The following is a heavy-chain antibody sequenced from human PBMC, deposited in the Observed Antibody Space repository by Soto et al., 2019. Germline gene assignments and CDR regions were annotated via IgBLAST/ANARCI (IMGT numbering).Heavy chain of an antibody. V-gene: IGHV5-51*01. J-gene: IGHJ4*02. Sequence: GESLKISCKGSGYSFTSYWIGWVRQMPGKGLEWMGIIYPGDSDIRYSPSFQGQVTISADRSISTAYLQWTSLKASDTAMYYCARGPAHLSIYPHYFDHWGPGSLVTVSS. CDR1: GYSFTSYW. CDR3: ARGPAHLSIYPHYFDH. CDR2: IYPGDSDI.